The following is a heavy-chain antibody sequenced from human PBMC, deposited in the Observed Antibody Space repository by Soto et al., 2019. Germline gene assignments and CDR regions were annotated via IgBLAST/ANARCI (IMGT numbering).Heavy chain of an antibody. Sequence: PSETLSLTCAVYSGSFSGYYWSWIRQPPGKGLEWIGEINHSGSTNYNPSLKSRVTISVDTSKTQFSLKLSSVTAADTAVYYCARPLWTPHAYAFDIWGHGTMVTVSS. CDR3: ARPLWTPHAYAFDI. V-gene: IGHV4-34*01. D-gene: IGHD1-1*01. CDR1: SGSFSGYY. CDR2: INHSGST. J-gene: IGHJ3*02.